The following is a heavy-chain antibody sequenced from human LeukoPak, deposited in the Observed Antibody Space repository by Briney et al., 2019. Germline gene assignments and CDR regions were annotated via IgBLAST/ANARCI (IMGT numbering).Heavy chain of an antibody. D-gene: IGHD3-16*01. CDR1: GFIFSSYA. Sequence: GGSLRLSCAASGFIFSSYAMSWVRQAPGKGLEWVSAISGSGDSTYYADSVKGRFTISRDNSKNTLFLQMNRLRAEDTAVYYCAGRRVLDASFDYWGQGTLVTVSS. CDR2: ISGSGDST. V-gene: IGHV3-23*01. CDR3: AGRRVLDASFDY. J-gene: IGHJ4*02.